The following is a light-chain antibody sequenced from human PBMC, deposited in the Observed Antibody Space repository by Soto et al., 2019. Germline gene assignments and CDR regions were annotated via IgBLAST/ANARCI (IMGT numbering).Light chain of an antibody. CDR1: QSVNYW. CDR3: QQYNTYSPNT. CDR2: DAS. V-gene: IGKV1-5*01. Sequence: DIQLTQSPSTLSASVGDRVTITCRASQSVNYWLAWFQQKPGKAPKLLIYDASNLESGVPSRFSGSGSGKEFTLTISSLQPDDFATYYCQQYNTYSPNTFGQGTKLEIK. J-gene: IGKJ2*01.